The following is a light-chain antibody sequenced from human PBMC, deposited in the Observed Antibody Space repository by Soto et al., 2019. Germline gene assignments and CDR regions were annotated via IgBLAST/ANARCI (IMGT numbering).Light chain of an antibody. CDR3: QQYYSSPQT. V-gene: IGKV4-1*01. CDR1: PSVLYSSNNKNY. Sequence: DIVMTQSPDSLAVSLGERATINCKSSPSVLYSSNNKNYLAWYQQEPGQPPKLIIYWASTRESGVPDRLGGSGSGTDFTLTISSLQAEDVAVYYCQQYYSSPQTFGQGTKVEIK. J-gene: IGKJ1*01. CDR2: WAS.